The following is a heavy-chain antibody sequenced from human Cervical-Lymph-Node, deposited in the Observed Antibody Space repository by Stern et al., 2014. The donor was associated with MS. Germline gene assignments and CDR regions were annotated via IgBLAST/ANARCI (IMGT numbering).Heavy chain of an antibody. CDR3: VRVAYNTGPYFDY. CDR2: ISFSGST. V-gene: IGHV4-61*01. J-gene: IGHJ4*02. D-gene: IGHD1-1*01. Sequence: QLQLQESGPGLVKPSETLSLTCTVSGVSLKRRSFFWSWIRQPPGKTLEWIGYISFSGSTDYNASLKSRLTISSDTSKNQLSLKLSSVTAADTAIYYCVRVAYNTGPYFDYWGQGSLVTVS. CDR1: GVSLKRRSFF.